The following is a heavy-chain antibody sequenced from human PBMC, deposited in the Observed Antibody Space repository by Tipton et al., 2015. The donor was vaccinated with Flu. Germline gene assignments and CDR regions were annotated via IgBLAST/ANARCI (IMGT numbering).Heavy chain of an antibody. V-gene: IGHV4-4*07. J-gene: IGHJ5*02. CDR1: GGSINSYY. Sequence: TLSLTCTVSGGSINSYYWSWIRQSAGKGLEWIGRIYSSGSTNYNPSLKSRVTMSVDTSKNQFSLKMSSVTAADTAVYYCARDPGSRMFDPWGQGTLVTVSS. CDR2: IYSSGST. CDR3: ARDPGSRMFDP. D-gene: IGHD6-13*01.